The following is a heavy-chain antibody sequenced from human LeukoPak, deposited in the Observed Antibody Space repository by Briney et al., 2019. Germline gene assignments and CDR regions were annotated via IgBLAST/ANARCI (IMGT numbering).Heavy chain of an antibody. CDR1: GFTFSNYW. CDR3: ARVTGTDYIGGGYRD. D-gene: IGHD3-16*02. CDR2: IKQDGSEK. V-gene: IGHV3-7*01. J-gene: IGHJ4*02. Sequence: PGGSLRLSCAASGFTFSNYWITWVRQAPGKGLEWVADIKQDGSEKYYADSVKGRFTISRDNSKNTLYLQMNSLRAEDTAVYYCARVTGTDYIGGGYRDWGQGTLVSVS.